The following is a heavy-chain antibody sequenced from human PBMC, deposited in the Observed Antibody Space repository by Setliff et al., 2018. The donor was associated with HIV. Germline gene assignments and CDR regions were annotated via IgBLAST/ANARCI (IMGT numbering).Heavy chain of an antibody. Sequence: SFNDYYWTWIRQPPGKGLEWIGEIDHSGNIKYHASLKSRVTISKDTSKNQISLKLRSVTAADTAVYYCARGLNYYGSGSYLPLGYWGQGTLVTVSS. J-gene: IGHJ4*02. D-gene: IGHD3-10*01. CDR2: IDHSGNI. CDR1: SFNDYY. CDR3: ARGLNYYGSGSYLPLGY. V-gene: IGHV4-34*01.